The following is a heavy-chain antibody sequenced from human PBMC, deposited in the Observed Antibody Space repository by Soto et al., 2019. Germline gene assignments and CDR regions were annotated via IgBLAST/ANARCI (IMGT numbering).Heavy chain of an antibody. D-gene: IGHD3-22*01. V-gene: IGHV4-30-4*01. CDR1: GDSISDVDYY. J-gene: IGHJ6*02. CDR3: ARGTRDYFDTTGPGYGMDV. CDR2: FYDSGTS. Sequence: QVQLQESGPGLVKPSQTLSLTCTVSGDSISDVDYYWSWVRQTPREGLEWIGAFYDSGTSYYSPSLKSRMTISVDSSKKQFSLTLTSVTAADTAVYYCARGTRDYFDTTGPGYGMDVWGQGTTVTVSS.